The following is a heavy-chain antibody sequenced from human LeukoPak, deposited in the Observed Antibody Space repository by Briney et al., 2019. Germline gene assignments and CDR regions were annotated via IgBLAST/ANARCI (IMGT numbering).Heavy chain of an antibody. V-gene: IGHV3-21*01. D-gene: IGHD3-3*01. CDR2: ISSSSSYI. J-gene: IGHJ6*02. CDR3: ARDPPHYDYWSGFIRTYGMDV. Sequence: GGSLRLSCAASGFTFSTYSMNWVRQAPGKGLEWVSSISSSSSYIYYADSVKGRFTISRDNAKNSLYLQMNSLRAEDTAVYYCARDPPHYDYWSGFIRTYGMDVWGQGTTVTVSS. CDR1: GFTFSTYS.